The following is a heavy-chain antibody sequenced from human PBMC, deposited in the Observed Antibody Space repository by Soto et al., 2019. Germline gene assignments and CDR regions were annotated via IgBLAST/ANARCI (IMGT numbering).Heavy chain of an antibody. J-gene: IGHJ5*02. D-gene: IGHD2-2*01. CDR2: IYHSGST. CDR3: ARVPDR. V-gene: IGHV4-30-2*01. CDR1: GGSISSGGYS. Sequence: SETLSLTSAVSGGSISSGGYSWSWIRQPPGKGVEWIGYIYHSGSTYYNPSLKSRVTISVDRSKNQFSLKLSSVTAADTAVYYCARVPDRWGQGTLVTGSS.